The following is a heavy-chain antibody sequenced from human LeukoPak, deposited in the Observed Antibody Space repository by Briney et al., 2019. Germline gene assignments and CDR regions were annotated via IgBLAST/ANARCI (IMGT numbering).Heavy chain of an antibody. CDR3: VRHDGRGGATMGAWDC. J-gene: IGHJ4*02. Sequence: SETLSLTCAVYGGSFSGYYWGWTRQPPGKGLEWIGSIYYSGTTYSNPSLNSRVTISRDTSKNQFSLQLHSVTAADTAVYYCVRHDGRGGATMGAWDCWGQGSLVTVSS. CDR2: IYYSGTT. V-gene: IGHV4-39*01. CDR1: GGSFSGYY. D-gene: IGHD4/OR15-4a*01.